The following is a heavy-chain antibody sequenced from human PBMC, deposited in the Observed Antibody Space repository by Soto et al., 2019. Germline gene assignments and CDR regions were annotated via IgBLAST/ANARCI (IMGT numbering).Heavy chain of an antibody. CDR1: GGSISSFF. CDR2: IYDSGDA. V-gene: IGHV4-59*03. D-gene: IGHD3-3*01. Sequence: PSLTCSVSGGSISSFFRNWIRQAPGKGLEWIGCIYDSGDANYNPSLKSRVTISLDTSKNQFSLKLSSVTAADTAVYYCVSSRTAVFGDALDIWALGTMVTVS. J-gene: IGHJ3*02. CDR3: VSSRTAVFGDALDI.